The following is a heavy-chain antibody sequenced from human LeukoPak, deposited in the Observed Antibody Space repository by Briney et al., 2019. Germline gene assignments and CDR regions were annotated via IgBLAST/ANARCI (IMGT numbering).Heavy chain of an antibody. CDR1: GGSISSYY. V-gene: IGHV4-59*08. J-gene: IGHJ3*02. CDR3: AVGGESAFEI. Sequence: SETLSLTCTVSGGSISSYYWSWLRQPPGKGLVWLGYIYYSGSTNYNPSLKSRVTISVDTSKNQLSLKLSSVTAADTAVYYCAVGGESAFEIWGQGAMVTVSS. CDR2: IYYSGST. D-gene: IGHD1-26*01.